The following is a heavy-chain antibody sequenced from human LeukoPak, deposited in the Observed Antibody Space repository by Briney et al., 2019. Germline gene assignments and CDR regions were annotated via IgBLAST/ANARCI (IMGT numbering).Heavy chain of an antibody. CDR1: GFTFSNYA. CDR3: ARVGYSSSWYEGKPYYYYGMDV. CDR2: ISATGGST. V-gene: IGHV3-23*01. Sequence: GGSLRLSCAASGFTFSNYAMSWVRQAPGKGLEWVSGISATGGSTYYADSVKGRFTISRDNSKNTLYVQMNSLRAEVTALYYCARVGYSSSWYEGKPYYYYGMDVWGQGTTVTVSS. J-gene: IGHJ6*02. D-gene: IGHD6-13*01.